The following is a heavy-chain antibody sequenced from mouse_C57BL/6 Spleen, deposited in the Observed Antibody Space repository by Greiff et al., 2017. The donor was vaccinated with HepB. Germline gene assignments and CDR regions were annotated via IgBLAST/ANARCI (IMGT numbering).Heavy chain of an antibody. CDR3: ARGLDSSDGLLAY. V-gene: IGHV1-47*01. CDR1: GYTFTTYP. J-gene: IGHJ3*01. CDR2: FHPYNDDT. D-gene: IGHD3-2*02. Sequence: VKLVESGAELVKPGASVKMSCKASGYTFTTYPIEWMKQNHGKSLEWIGNFHPYNDDTKYNEKFKGKATLTVEKSSSTVYLELSRLTSDDSAVYYCARGLDSSDGLLAYWGQGTLVTVSA.